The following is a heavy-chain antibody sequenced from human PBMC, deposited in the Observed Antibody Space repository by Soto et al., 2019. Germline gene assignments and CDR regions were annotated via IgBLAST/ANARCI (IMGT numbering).Heavy chain of an antibody. D-gene: IGHD3-22*01. CDR3: AKDYYDSRDYSLY. CDR1: GFTFTNYA. CDR2: ISGGGGAT. J-gene: IGHJ4*02. Sequence: EVQLLESGGGLVQPGGSLRLSCAASGFTFTNYAMSWVRQAPGKGLEWVSAISGGGGATYYADSVKGRFTISRDNSKSTLYLQMNSLRAEDTAVYYCAKDYYDSRDYSLYWGQGTLVTVSS. V-gene: IGHV3-23*01.